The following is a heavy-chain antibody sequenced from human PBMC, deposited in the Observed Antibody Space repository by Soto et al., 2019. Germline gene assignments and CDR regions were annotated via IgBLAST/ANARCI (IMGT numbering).Heavy chain of an antibody. CDR1: GSTLHDYA. D-gene: IGHD3-16*01. CDR3: IKDISPGGLDY. CDR2: RYWDSKRI. J-gene: IGHJ4*02. Sequence: EAQLVESGGGLVQPGTSLRLSCTASGSTLHDYAMHWVRQAPGKGLEWVSGRYWDSKRIDYADSVKGRFTISRDNAKKSLYLQRNGLRAEDTALYYCIKDISPGGLDYWGQGTLVIVSS. V-gene: IGHV3-9*01.